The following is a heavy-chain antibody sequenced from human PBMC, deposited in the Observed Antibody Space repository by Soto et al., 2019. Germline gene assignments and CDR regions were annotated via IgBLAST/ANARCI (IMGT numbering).Heavy chain of an antibody. J-gene: IGHJ4*02. CDR3: ARWMGVDYDFWSGYSSFDY. CDR1: GYTFTSYG. V-gene: IGHV1-18*01. D-gene: IGHD3-3*01. CDR2: ISAYNGNT. Sequence: GASVKVSCKASGYTFTSYGISWVRQAPGQGLEWMGWISAYNGNTNYAQKLQGRVTMTTDTSTSTAYMELRSLRSDDTAVYYCARWMGVDYDFWSGYSSFDYWGKGTLVTVS.